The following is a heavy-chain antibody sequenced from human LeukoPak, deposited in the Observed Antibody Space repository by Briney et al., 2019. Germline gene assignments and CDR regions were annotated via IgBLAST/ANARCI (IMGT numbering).Heavy chain of an antibody. V-gene: IGHV3-30*19. CDR1: GFTFNRFG. Sequence: GRSLRLSCATSGFTFNRFGMHWVRQAPGKGLEWVAVISKDGSDKYYPGSVRGRFTISRDNSKNTIYLQMDSLRAEDTAIYYCARDYWWNYDYWGQGTLVTVSS. J-gene: IGHJ4*02. D-gene: IGHD1-7*01. CDR2: ISKDGSDK. CDR3: ARDYWWNYDY.